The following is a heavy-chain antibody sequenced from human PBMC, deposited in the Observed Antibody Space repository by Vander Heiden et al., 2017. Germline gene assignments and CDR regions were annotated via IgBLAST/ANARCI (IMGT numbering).Heavy chain of an antibody. CDR1: GFTFRTYT. J-gene: IGHJ3*01. Sequence: EVQLVESGGGLVKPGGSLRLSCAASGFTFRTYTMNWVRQAPGKGLQWVSSISSSSRFIYYTDSLKGRFTISRDNAKNLLFLQMNSLRGDDTAVYYCARTYGDYSAFDLWGQGTVVAVSS. D-gene: IGHD4-4*01. V-gene: IGHV3-21*01. CDR2: ISSSSRFI. CDR3: ARTYGDYSAFDL.